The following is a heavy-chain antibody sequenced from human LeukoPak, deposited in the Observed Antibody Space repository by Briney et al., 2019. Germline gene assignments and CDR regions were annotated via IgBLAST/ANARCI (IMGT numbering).Heavy chain of an antibody. J-gene: IGHJ6*02. CDR3: ARDSRRYYYGMDV. V-gene: IGHV3-21*04. CDR1: GFTFSSYS. CDR2: ISSSSSYI. Sequence: GGSLRLSCAASGFTFSSYSMNWVRQAPGKGLEWVSSISSSSSYIYYADSVKGRFTISRDNAKNSLYLQMNNLRAEDTAVYYCARDSRRYYYGMDVWGQGTLVTVSS.